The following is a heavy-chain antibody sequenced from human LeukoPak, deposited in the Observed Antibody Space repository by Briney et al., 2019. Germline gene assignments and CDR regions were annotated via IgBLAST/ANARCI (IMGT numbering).Heavy chain of an antibody. CDR3: ARDSGTTGEVKFDP. D-gene: IGHD1-7*01. CDR1: GASISSYY. Sequence: PSETLSLICTVSGASISSYYWSWIRQPAGKALEWIGRIYVTGGTTYNPSLESRVTMSLDTSKNHFSLKLRSVTAADTAVYYCARDSGTTGEVKFDPWGQGTLVTVSS. V-gene: IGHV4-4*07. J-gene: IGHJ5*02. CDR2: IYVTGGT.